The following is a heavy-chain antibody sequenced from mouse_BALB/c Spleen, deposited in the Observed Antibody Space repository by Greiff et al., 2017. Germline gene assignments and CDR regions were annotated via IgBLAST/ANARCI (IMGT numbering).Heavy chain of an antibody. Sequence: EVHLVESGGGLVKPGGSLKLSCAASGFAFSSYDMSWVRQTPEKRLEWVAYISSGGGSTYYPDTVKGRFTISRDNAKNTLYLQMSSLKSEDTAMYYCARKGNYEGAMDYWGQGTSVTVSS. D-gene: IGHD2-1*01. J-gene: IGHJ4*01. CDR3: ARKGNYEGAMDY. CDR2: ISSGGGST. V-gene: IGHV5-12-1*01. CDR1: GFAFSSYD.